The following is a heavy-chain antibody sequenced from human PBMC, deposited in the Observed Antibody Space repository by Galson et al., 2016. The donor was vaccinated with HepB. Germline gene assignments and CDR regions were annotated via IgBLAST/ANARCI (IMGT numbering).Heavy chain of an antibody. D-gene: IGHD6-13*01. CDR2: ISDSGAST. J-gene: IGHJ4*02. CDR1: GFTFSSSA. CDR3: TSQRVYGRLTAD. V-gene: IGHV3-23*01. Sequence: SLRLSCAASGFTFSSSAMSWVRQAPGKGLEWVSSISDSGASTYYPDSVRGRFTITRDNSKNTQYMQRKSLRVEDASVYYCTSQRVYGRLTADWGQGTLVTVSA.